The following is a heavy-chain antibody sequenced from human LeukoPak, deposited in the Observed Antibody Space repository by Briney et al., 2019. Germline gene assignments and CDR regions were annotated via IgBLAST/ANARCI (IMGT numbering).Heavy chain of an antibody. CDR2: IYHSGST. J-gene: IGHJ4*02. D-gene: IGHD2-21*01. V-gene: IGHV4-38-2*01. Sequence: PSETLSLTCAVSGYSISSGYYWGWIRQPPGKGLGGIGSIYHSGSTYYNPSLKSRVTISVDTSKNQFSLKLSSVTAADTAVYYCASSPSYSVSSFDYWGQGTLVTVSS. CDR3: ASSPSYSVSSFDY. CDR1: GYSISSGYY.